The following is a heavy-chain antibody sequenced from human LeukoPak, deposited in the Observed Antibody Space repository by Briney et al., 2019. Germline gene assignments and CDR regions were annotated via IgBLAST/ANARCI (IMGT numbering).Heavy chain of an antibody. CDR2: ISRSGDST. J-gene: IGHJ4*02. CDR3: AKLILGARSLFDF. Sequence: GGSLRLSCVASGFTFSSHAMSWVRQAPGKGLEWVSTISRSGDSTFYADSVKGRFTISRDNSKTTLYLQMSSLRADDTAMYYCAKLILGARSLFDFRGQGILVTVSS. D-gene: IGHD1-26*01. V-gene: IGHV3-23*01. CDR1: GFTFSSHA.